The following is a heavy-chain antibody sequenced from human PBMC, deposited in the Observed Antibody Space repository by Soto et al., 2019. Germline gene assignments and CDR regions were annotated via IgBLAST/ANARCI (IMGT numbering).Heavy chain of an antibody. CDR2: ISGSGGST. Sequence: GGSLRLSCAASGFTFSSYAMSWVRQAPGKGLEWVSAISGSGGSTYYADSVKGRFTISRDNSKNTLYLQMNSLRAEDTAVYYCAKDPMVRGVIITDYWGQGTLVTVSS. CDR3: AKDPMVRGVIITDY. D-gene: IGHD3-10*01. V-gene: IGHV3-23*01. CDR1: GFTFSSYA. J-gene: IGHJ4*02.